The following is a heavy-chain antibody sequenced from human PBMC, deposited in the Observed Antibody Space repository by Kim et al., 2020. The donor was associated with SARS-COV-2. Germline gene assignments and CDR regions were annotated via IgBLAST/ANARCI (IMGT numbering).Heavy chain of an antibody. Sequence: SETLSLTCTVSGGSISSDGYYWSWIRQYPGKGLEWIGYIYNSGGTYYNPSLKSRVTISVDTSKNQFSLNLSSVTAADTAVYYCARSFGSGSDYFDYWGQG. V-gene: IGHV4-31*03. D-gene: IGHD3-10*01. CDR1: GGSISSDGYY. J-gene: IGHJ4*02. CDR2: IYNSGGT. CDR3: ARSFGSGSDYFDY.